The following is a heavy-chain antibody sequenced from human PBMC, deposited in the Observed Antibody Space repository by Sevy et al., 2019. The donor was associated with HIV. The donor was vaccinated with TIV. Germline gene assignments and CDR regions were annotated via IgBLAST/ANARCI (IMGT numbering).Heavy chain of an antibody. CDR1: GFTFSSFS. D-gene: IGHD4-17*01. J-gene: IGHJ4*02. Sequence: QLGGSLRLSCAASGFTFSSFSMNWVRQAPGKGLEWVSYISSRSNAIYYADSVRGRFTISRDNAKNSLYLQMNSLRAEDTAVYYCARDYFGDYAIDYWGQGTLVTVSS. V-gene: IGHV3-48*01. CDR2: ISSRSNAI. CDR3: ARDYFGDYAIDY.